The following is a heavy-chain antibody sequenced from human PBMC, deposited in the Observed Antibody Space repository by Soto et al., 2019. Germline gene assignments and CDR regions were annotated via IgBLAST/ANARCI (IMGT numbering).Heavy chain of an antibody. V-gene: IGHV3-23*01. J-gene: IGHJ5*02. CDR2: ISGSGGST. Sequence: LRLSCAASGFTFSSYAMSWVRQAPGKGLEWVSAISGSGGSTYYADSVKGRFTISRDNSKNTLYLQMNSLRAEDTAVYYCAKDLIPGIAAPRGWFDPWGQGTLVTVSS. CDR3: AKDLIPGIAAPRGWFDP. CDR1: GFTFSSYA. D-gene: IGHD6-13*01.